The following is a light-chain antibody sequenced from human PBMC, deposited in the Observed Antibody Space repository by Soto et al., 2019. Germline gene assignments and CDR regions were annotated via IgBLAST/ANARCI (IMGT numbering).Light chain of an antibody. J-gene: IGKJ5*01. CDR2: DAS. CDR3: QQYEDLPIT. V-gene: IGKV1-33*01. Sequence: DIQITQNTSSLSASAGDRVTISCQASHDISDYLNWYQQKPGKAPKVLIFDASKLETGVPSRFSGSGSGTDFTFTITSLQPEDIATYYCQQYEDLPITFGQ. CDR1: HDISDY.